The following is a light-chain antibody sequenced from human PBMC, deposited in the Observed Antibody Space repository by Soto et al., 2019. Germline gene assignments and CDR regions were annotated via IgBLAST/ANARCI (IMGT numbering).Light chain of an antibody. CDR1: SSDVGSYNL. CDR2: EGS. CDR3: CSYAGSSTYV. J-gene: IGLJ1*01. V-gene: IGLV2-23*01. Sequence: QSALTQPASVSGSPGQSITISCTGTSSDVGSYNLVSWYQQHPGKAPNLMIYEGSKRPSGVSNRFSGSKSGNTASLTISGLRAEDEADYYCCSYAGSSTYVFGTGTKVTVL.